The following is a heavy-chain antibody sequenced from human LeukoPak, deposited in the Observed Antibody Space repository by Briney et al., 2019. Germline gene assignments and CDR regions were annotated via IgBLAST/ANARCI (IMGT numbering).Heavy chain of an antibody. CDR2: IIPIFGTA. Sequence: SVKVSCKASGGTFSSYAISWVRQAPGQGLEWMGGIIPIFGTANYAQKFQGRVTITADESTSTAYMGLSSLRSEDTAVYYCAFSTRFYYYYGMDVWGQGTTVTVSS. V-gene: IGHV1-69*13. CDR3: AFSTRFYYYYGMDV. CDR1: GGTFSSYA. J-gene: IGHJ6*02. D-gene: IGHD3-16*01.